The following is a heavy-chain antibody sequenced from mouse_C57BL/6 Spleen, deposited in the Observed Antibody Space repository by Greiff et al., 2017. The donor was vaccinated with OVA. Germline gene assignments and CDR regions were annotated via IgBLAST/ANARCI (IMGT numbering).Heavy chain of an antibody. D-gene: IGHD4-1*02. CDR3: TSNWDGGMGYAMDY. Sequence: EVQLQQSGTVLARPGASVKMSCKTSGYTFTSYWMHWVKQRPGQGLEWIGAIYPGNSDTSYNQKFKGKAKLTAVTSASTAYMELSSLTNEDSAVYYCTSNWDGGMGYAMDYWGQGTSVTVSS. V-gene: IGHV1-5*01. J-gene: IGHJ4*01. CDR2: IYPGNSDT. CDR1: GYTFTSYW.